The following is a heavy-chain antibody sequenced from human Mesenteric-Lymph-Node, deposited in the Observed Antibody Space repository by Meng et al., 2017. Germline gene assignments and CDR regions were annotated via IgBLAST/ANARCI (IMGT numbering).Heavy chain of an antibody. V-gene: IGHV4-30-4*01. J-gene: IGHJ4*02. CDR3: ASFDHIPRRNYFDY. Sequence: QGELPESGPGLVVHSQTLSFPCTVAGGAVSRGNYYWSWIRQPPGKGLEWIGYIHHGGSAYYNPSLKSRVSISVDTSKNQFSLNLNSMTAADTAVYYCASFDHIPRRNYFDYWGQGTLVTVSS. CDR1: GGAVSRGNYY. D-gene: IGHD2-21*01. CDR2: IHHGGSA.